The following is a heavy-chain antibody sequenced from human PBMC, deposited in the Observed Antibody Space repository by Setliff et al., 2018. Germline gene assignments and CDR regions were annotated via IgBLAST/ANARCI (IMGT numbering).Heavy chain of an antibody. CDR2: IIPIFGTA. CDR3: ARVSRTIVAARGFDY. V-gene: IGHV1-69*13. Sequence: SVKVSCKASGGTFVNYAISWVRQAPGQGLEWMGGIIPIFGTANYAQRFQGRVTITADESTSTAYMELSSLRSEDTAVYYCARVSRTIVAARGFDYWGQGTLVTVSS. CDR1: GGTFVNYA. J-gene: IGHJ4*02. D-gene: IGHD1-26*01.